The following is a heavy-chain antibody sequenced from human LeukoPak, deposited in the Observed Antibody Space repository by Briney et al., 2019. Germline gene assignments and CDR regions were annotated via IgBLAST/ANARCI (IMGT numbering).Heavy chain of an antibody. CDR1: GGSISSYY. J-gene: IGHJ4*02. CDR3: VIFIMGTTTTGY. CDR2: IYTSGST. Sequence: KPSETLSLTCTVSGGSISSYYWSWIRQPAGKGLEWIGRIYTSGSTKYNPSLKSRVTISVDTSKNQFSLNLSSVTDTAVYYCVIFIMGTTTTGYWGQGTLVTVSS. V-gene: IGHV4-4*07. D-gene: IGHD1-26*01.